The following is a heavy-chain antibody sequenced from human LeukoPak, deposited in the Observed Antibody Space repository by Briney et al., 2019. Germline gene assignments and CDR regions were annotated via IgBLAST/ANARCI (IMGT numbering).Heavy chain of an antibody. CDR3: AREDSNCSGGSCYSGVDY. V-gene: IGHV4-39*07. J-gene: IGHJ4*02. CDR1: GGSISSSGYY. D-gene: IGHD2-15*01. Sequence: PSETLSLTCTVSGGSISSSGYYWGWIRQPPGKGLEWIGSIYYSGSTYYNPSLKSRVTISVDTSKNQFSLKLSSVTAADTAVYYCAREDSNCSGGSCYSGVDYWGQGTLVTVSS. CDR2: IYYSGST.